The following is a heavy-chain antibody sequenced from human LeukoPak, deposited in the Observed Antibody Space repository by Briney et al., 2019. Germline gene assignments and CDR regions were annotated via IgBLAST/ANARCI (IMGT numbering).Heavy chain of an antibody. CDR2: FDPEDNEK. CDR3: ARAEEVWFGELLGGYYFDY. D-gene: IGHD3-10*01. Sequence: GASVKVSCKLSGDTLTELSMHWVRHFPGKGLEWMGSFDPEDNEKIYARSFQGRVTMTTDTSTSTAYMELRSLRSDDTAVYYCARAEEVWFGELLGGYYFDYWGQGTLATVSS. J-gene: IGHJ4*02. CDR1: GDTLTELS. V-gene: IGHV1-24*01.